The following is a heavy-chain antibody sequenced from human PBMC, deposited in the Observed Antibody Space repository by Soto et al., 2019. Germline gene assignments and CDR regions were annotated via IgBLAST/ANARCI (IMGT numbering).Heavy chain of an antibody. V-gene: IGHV3-33*01. D-gene: IGHD2-2*03. CDR3: ARAGYCSSTSCYYYYGMDV. Sequence: GGSLRLSCAASGFTFSSYGMHWVRQARGKGLEWVAVIWYDGSNKYYADSVKGRFTISRDNSKNTLYLQMNSLRAEDTAVYYCARAGYCSSTSCYYYYGMDVWGQGTTVTVSS. J-gene: IGHJ6*02. CDR2: IWYDGSNK. CDR1: GFTFSSYG.